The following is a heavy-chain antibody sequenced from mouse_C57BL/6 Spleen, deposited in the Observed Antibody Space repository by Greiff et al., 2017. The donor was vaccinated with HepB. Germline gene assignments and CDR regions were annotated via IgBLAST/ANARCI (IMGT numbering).Heavy chain of an antibody. CDR1: GFTFSSYA. CDR2: ISDGGSYT. D-gene: IGHD3-2*02. Sequence: EVKVEESGGGLVKPGGSLKLSCAASGFTFSSYAMSWVRQTPEKRLEWVATISDGGSYTYYPDNVKGRFTISRDNAKNNLYLQMSHLKSEDTAMYYCARVSGVFDYWGQGTTLTVSS. J-gene: IGHJ2*01. CDR3: ARVSGVFDY. V-gene: IGHV5-4*03.